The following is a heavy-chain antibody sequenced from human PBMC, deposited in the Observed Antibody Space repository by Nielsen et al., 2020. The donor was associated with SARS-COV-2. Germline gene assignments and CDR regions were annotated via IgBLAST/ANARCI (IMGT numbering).Heavy chain of an antibody. J-gene: IGHJ5*02. D-gene: IGHD6-19*01. CDR1: GFTFSSYW. CDR2: IKQDGSEK. Sequence: GESLKISCAASGFTFSSYWMSWVRQAPGKGLEWVANIKQDGSEKYYVDSVKGRFTISRDNAKNSLYLQMNSLRAEDTAVYYCARDQSRIAVADPWGQGTLSPSPQ. V-gene: IGHV3-7*01. CDR3: ARDQSRIAVADP.